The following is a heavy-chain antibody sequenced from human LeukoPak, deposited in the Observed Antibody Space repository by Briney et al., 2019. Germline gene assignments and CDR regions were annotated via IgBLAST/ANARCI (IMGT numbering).Heavy chain of an antibody. Sequence: GGSLRLSCAASGFTFSSYAMHWVRQAPGKGLEWVAVISYDGSNKYYAVSVKGRFTISRDNSKNTLYLQMNSLRAEDTAVYYCARDRYSSGWYGHFDYWGQGTLVTVSS. D-gene: IGHD6-19*01. J-gene: IGHJ4*02. CDR1: GFTFSSYA. CDR2: ISYDGSNK. V-gene: IGHV3-30-3*01. CDR3: ARDRYSSGWYGHFDY.